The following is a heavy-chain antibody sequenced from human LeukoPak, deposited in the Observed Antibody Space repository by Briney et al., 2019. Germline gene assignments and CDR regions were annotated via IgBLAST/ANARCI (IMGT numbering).Heavy chain of an antibody. D-gene: IGHD6-13*01. Sequence: PSETLSLTCAVYGGSFSGYYWSWIRQPPGKGLEWIGEINHSGSTNYNPSLKSRVTISVDTSKNQFSLKLSSVTAADTAVYYCARGSSSWYPGAFDIWGQGIMVTVSS. CDR3: ARGSSSWYPGAFDI. J-gene: IGHJ3*02. CDR2: INHSGST. CDR1: GGSFSGYY. V-gene: IGHV4-34*01.